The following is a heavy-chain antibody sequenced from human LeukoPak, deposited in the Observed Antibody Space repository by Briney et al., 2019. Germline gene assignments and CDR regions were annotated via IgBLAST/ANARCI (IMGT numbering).Heavy chain of an antibody. D-gene: IGHD4-17*01. V-gene: IGHV5-51*01. J-gene: IGHJ3*02. CDR2: IYPGDSDT. Sequence: GESLKISCKGSGYSFTSYWIGWVRQLPGKGLEWMGIIYPGDSDTRYSPSFQGQVTISADKSISTAYLQWSSLKASDTAMYYCARQVTVTTDAFDIWGQGTMVTVSS. CDR1: GYSFTSYW. CDR3: ARQVTVTTDAFDI.